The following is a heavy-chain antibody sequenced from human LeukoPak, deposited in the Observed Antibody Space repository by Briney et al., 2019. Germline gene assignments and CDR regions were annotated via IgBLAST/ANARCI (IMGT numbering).Heavy chain of an antibody. V-gene: IGHV1-18*01. CDR2: ISAYNGNT. CDR1: GYTFTSYG. D-gene: IGHD3-3*01. J-gene: IGHJ5*02. Sequence: ASVTVSCTASGYTFTSYGISWVRQAPGQGLEWMGWISAYNGNTNYAQKLQGRVTMTTDTSTSTAYMELRSLRSDDTAVYYCARGVTIFGGPGWFDPWGQGTLVTVSS. CDR3: ARGVTIFGGPGWFDP.